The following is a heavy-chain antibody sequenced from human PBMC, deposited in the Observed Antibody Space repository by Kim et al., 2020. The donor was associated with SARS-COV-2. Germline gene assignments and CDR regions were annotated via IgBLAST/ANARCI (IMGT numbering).Heavy chain of an antibody. CDR1: GFTFSNYG. V-gene: IGHV3-30*18. D-gene: IGHD2-8*02. CDR3: AKDRSATWSLDY. J-gene: IGHJ4*02. Sequence: GGSLRLSCAASGFTFSNYGMHWVRQAPGKGLEWVTFISNDGGTKYYADSVKGRFTISRDNSKSTLYLQMNSLKPEDTAVYYCAKDRSATWSLDYWGQGTLVTVSS. CDR2: ISNDGGTK.